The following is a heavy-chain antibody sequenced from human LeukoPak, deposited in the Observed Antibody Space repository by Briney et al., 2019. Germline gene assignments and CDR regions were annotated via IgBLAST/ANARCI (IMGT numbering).Heavy chain of an antibody. CDR3: ARERIEGRGYSYGPFDY. D-gene: IGHD5-18*01. Sequence: PAGGSLRLSCAASGFTFSSYAMPWVRQAPGKGREWVAVISYDGSNKYYADSVKGRFTISRDNSKSTLYLQMNSLRAEDTAVYYCARERIEGRGYSYGPFDYWGQGTLVTVSS. J-gene: IGHJ4*02. CDR1: GFTFSSYA. V-gene: IGHV3-30*04. CDR2: ISYDGSNK.